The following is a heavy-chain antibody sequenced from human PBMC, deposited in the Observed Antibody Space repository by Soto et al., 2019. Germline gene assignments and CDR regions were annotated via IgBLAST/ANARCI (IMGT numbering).Heavy chain of an antibody. D-gene: IGHD3-9*01. J-gene: IGHJ4*02. Sequence: PSETLSLTCTVSSGSISSYYWSWIRQPPGKALEWIGYMYYSGSTNYNPSLKSRVTISVDTSKDQFSLNLRSVTAADTAVYYCARGSILTAYYIDYWGQGSLVTVSS. CDR1: SGSISSYY. CDR2: MYYSGST. V-gene: IGHV4-59*01. CDR3: ARGSILTAYYIDY.